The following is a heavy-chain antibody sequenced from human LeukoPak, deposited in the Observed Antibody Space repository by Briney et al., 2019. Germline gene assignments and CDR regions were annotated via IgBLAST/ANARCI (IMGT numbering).Heavy chain of an antibody. CDR1: GFIFSGQW. CDR3: ASLSAYDTVDY. Sequence: GGSLRLSCAASGFIFSGQWMHWVRQPPGEGLVWVSRINSDGSSRSYADSVKGRFTISRDNAKSTLYLQMNSLRAEDTALYYCASLSAYDTVDYWGQGTLVTVSS. CDR2: INSDGSSR. J-gene: IGHJ4*02. V-gene: IGHV3-74*01. D-gene: IGHD3-22*01.